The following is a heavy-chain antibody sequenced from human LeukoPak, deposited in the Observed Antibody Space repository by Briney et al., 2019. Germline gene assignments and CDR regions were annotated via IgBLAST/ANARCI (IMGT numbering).Heavy chain of an antibody. Sequence: ASVKVSCKASGYTFTDYYIHWVRQAPGQGLEWMGWINPNSGGTNYAQKFQGRVTMTRDTSISTAYMELSRLRSDDTAVYYCARGDVVVVAAARYYYYYYMDVWGKGTTVTVSS. D-gene: IGHD2-15*01. CDR1: GYTFTDYY. CDR3: ARGDVVVVAAARYYYYYYMDV. V-gene: IGHV1-2*02. J-gene: IGHJ6*03. CDR2: INPNSGGT.